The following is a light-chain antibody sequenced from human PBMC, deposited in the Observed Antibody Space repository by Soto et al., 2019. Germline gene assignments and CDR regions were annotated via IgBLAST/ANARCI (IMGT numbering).Light chain of an antibody. V-gene: IGKV3-20*01. J-gene: IGKJ1*01. CDR3: QQLSISLPWT. CDR2: STS. CDR1: QSVSSSY. Sequence: TQSPSSLSASVGDRVTITCRASQSVSSSYLVWYQQRPGQAPRSLIFSTSSRATGIPDRFSGSGYGTDFTLTISRLEPEDFAIYYCQQLSISLPWTFGQGTKVDIK.